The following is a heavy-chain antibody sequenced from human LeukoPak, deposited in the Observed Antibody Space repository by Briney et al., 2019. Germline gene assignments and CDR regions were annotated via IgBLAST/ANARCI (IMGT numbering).Heavy chain of an antibody. CDR3: ARRQYSGYDFDF. V-gene: IGHV5-51*01. CDR1: GYIFTNYW. CDR2: IYPRDSDT. Sequence: GESLKISCKASGYIFTNYWIGWVRQMPGKGLEWMGIIYPRDSDTRYSPSFQGQVTVSADKSISTAYLQWNTLEASATAMYYCARRQYSGYDFDFWGQGTLVTVSS. D-gene: IGHD5-12*01. J-gene: IGHJ4*02.